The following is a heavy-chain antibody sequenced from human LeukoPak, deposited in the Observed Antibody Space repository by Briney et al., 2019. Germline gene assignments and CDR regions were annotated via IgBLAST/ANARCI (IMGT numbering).Heavy chain of an antibody. CDR3: ARRFGGDRNNWFDP. J-gene: IGHJ5*02. CDR1: GFTFSSYG. V-gene: IGHV3-33*01. D-gene: IGHD3-16*01. CDR2: IWYDGSNK. Sequence: GGSLRLSCAASGFTFSSYGMHWVRQAPGKGLEWVAVIWYDGSNKYYADSVKGRFTISRDNSKNTLYLQMNSLRAEDTAVYYCARRFGGDRNNWFDPWGQGTLVTVSS.